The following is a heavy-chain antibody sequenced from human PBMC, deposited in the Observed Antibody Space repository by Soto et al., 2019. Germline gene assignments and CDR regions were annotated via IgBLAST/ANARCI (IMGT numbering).Heavy chain of an antibody. J-gene: IGHJ4*02. V-gene: IGHV1-18*01. D-gene: IGHD4-17*01. Sequence: ASVKVSCKASGYTLSNNYGISWVRQAPGQGLEWMGWINSYNGVTNNARKFQDRVTLTTDASTTTAYMELRSLRSDDTAIYYCARDRQNYGSLDYWGQGTLVTV. CDR3: ARDRQNYGSLDY. CDR2: INSYNGVT. CDR1: GYTLSNNYG.